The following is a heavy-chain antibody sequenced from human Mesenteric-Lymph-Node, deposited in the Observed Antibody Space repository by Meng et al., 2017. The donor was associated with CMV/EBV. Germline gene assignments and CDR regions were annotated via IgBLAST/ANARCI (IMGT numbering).Heavy chain of an antibody. CDR3: ARDRGRWTGAFDI. Sequence: GESLKISCAASGFTFSDYYMSWVRQAPGKGLEWVSRINSDGSSTSYADSVKGRFTISRDNAKNTLYLQMNSLRAEDTAVYYCARDRGRWTGAFDIWGQGTMVTVSS. CDR1: GFTFSDYY. D-gene: IGHD3/OR15-3a*01. J-gene: IGHJ3*02. V-gene: IGHV3-74*01. CDR2: INSDGSST.